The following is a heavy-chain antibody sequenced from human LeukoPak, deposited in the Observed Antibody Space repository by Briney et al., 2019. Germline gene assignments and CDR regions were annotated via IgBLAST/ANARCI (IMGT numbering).Heavy chain of an antibody. Sequence: PGGSLRLSCAASGVTFSSYGMHWVRQAPGKGLEWVAVISYDGSNKYYADSVKGRFTISRDNSKNTLYLQMNSLRAEDTAVYYCAQELEQQLDRFFDYWGQGTLVTVSS. V-gene: IGHV3-30*18. CDR3: AQELEQQLDRFFDY. D-gene: IGHD6-13*01. CDR2: ISYDGSNK. CDR1: GVTFSSYG. J-gene: IGHJ4*02.